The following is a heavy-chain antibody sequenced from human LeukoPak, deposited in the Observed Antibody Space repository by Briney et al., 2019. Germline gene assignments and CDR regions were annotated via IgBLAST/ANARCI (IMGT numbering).Heavy chain of an antibody. D-gene: IGHD2-2*01. J-gene: IGHJ3*02. V-gene: IGHV3-21*01. Sequence: GGSLRLSCAASGFTFSSYSMNWVRQAPGKGLEWVSSISSSSSYIYYADSVKGRFTISRDNAKNSLYLQTNSLRAEDTAVYYCARGSFDAVPQDAFDIWGQGTMVTVSS. CDR2: ISSSSSYI. CDR1: GFTFSSYS. CDR3: ARGSFDAVPQDAFDI.